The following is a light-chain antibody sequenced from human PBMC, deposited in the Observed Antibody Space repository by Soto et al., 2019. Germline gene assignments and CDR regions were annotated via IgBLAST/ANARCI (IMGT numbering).Light chain of an antibody. CDR3: QQSYSTSSWT. Sequence: DVPMTQSPSSLSASVGDRVTITCRASQSISSYLNWYQQKPGKAPKLLIYAASSLQSGVPSRFSGSGSGADSSLTISSLQPEDFATYYCQQSYSTSSWTFGQGTQVEIK. V-gene: IGKV1-39*01. CDR2: AAS. CDR1: QSISSY. J-gene: IGKJ1*01.